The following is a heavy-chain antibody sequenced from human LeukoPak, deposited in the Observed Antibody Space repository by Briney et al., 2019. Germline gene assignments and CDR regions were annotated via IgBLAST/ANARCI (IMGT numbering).Heavy chain of an antibody. V-gene: IGHV3-21*01. CDR1: GFTFSRYS. J-gene: IGHJ4*02. CDR3: ARDHDYGDYALGY. D-gene: IGHD4-17*01. CDR2: FSISSSYI. Sequence: GGSLRLSCAASGFTFSRYSMNWVRQAPGKGLEWVSSFSISSSYIYYADSLTGRFTISRDNAKNSLYLQMNSLRAEDTAVYYCARDHDYGDYALGYWGQGTLVTVSS.